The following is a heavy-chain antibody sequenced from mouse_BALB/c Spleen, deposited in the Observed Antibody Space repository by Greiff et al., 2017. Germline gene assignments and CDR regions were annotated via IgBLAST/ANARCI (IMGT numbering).Heavy chain of an antibody. CDR1: GFNIKDTY. V-gene: IGHV14-3*02. Sequence: DVQLQESGAELVKPGASVKLSCTASGFNIKDTYMHWVKQRPEQGLEWIGRIDPANGNTKYDPKFQGKATITADTSSNTAYLQLSSLTSEDAAVYYCARTDYFDYWGEGTTLTVSS. D-gene: IGHD1-1*01. CDR2: IDPANGNT. J-gene: IGHJ2*01. CDR3: ARTDYFDY.